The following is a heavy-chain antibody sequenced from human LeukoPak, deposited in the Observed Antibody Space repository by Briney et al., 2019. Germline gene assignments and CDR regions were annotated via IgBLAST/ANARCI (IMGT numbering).Heavy chain of an antibody. CDR2: ISDNGDST. Sequence: GGSLRLSCAASGFTFSSYTMTWVRQAPGKGLEWVSSISDNGDSTYYADSVKGRFTISRDNAEKSLYLQMNSLRAEDTAVYYCARDRGGSYSAIDYWGQGTLVTVSS. CDR3: ARDRGGSYSAIDY. V-gene: IGHV3-23*01. CDR1: GFTFSSYT. J-gene: IGHJ4*02. D-gene: IGHD2-15*01.